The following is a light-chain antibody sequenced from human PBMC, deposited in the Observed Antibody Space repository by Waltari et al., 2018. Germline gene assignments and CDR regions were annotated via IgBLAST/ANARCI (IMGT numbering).Light chain of an antibody. CDR2: RSE. CDR1: ASNIGANL. J-gene: IGLJ3*02. Sequence: QSVLTQPPSASGTPGQRVTISCSGSASNIGANLVNWYQQLPGTAPKLLIYRSEWRPPGVPDRFSGSKSGTSASLAISGLQSEDEAEYFCASWDDSLNGHWVFGGGTKVTVL. V-gene: IGLV1-44*01. CDR3: ASWDDSLNGHWV.